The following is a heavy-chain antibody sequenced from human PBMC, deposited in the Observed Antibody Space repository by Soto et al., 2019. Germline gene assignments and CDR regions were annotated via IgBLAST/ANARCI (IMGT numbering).Heavy chain of an antibody. CDR3: ANFWWFGELDRPYYFDY. CDR2: ISGSGGST. V-gene: IGHV3-23*01. CDR1: GFTFSSYA. J-gene: IGHJ4*02. D-gene: IGHD3-10*01. Sequence: EVQLLESGGGLVQPGGSLRLSCAASGFTFSSYAMSWVRQAPGKGLEWVSAISGSGGSTYYADSVKGRFTISRDNSKNKLYLQMNSLRAEDTAVYYCANFWWFGELDRPYYFDYWGQGTLVTVSS.